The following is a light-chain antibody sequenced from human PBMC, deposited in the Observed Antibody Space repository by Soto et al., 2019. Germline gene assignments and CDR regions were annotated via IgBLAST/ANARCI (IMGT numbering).Light chain of an antibody. CDR3: SSYAGTNNYV. V-gene: IGLV2-8*01. CDR2: EVS. J-gene: IGLJ1*01. CDR1: SNDVGGYNY. Sequence: QSALTQPPSASGSPGQSVTSSCTGTSNDVGGYNYVSWYQQHPGKAPKLMIYEVSKRPSGVPDRFSGSKSGNTASLTVSGLQAEDEADYYCSSYAGTNNYVFGTGTKVTVL.